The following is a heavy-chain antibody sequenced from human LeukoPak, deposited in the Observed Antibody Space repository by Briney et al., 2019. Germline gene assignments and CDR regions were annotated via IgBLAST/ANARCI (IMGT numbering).Heavy chain of an antibody. V-gene: IGHV4-38-2*01. CDR1: GYSISNGYY. CDR3: ASSTIDYGGTSYY. Sequence: SETLSLTCAVSGYSISNGYYWGWIRQPPGKGLEWIGSIYHSGSTNYNPSLKSRVTISVDTSKNQFSLKLSSVTAADTAVYYCASSTIDYGGTSYYWGQGTLVTVSS. J-gene: IGHJ4*02. D-gene: IGHD4/OR15-4a*01. CDR2: IYHSGST.